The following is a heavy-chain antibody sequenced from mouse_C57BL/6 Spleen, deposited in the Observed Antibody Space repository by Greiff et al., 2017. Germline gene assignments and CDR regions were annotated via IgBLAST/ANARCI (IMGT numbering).Heavy chain of an antibody. CDR2: IYPGSGST. CDR1: GYTFTSYW. D-gene: IGHD2-4*01. J-gene: IGHJ3*01. Sequence: VQLQQPGAELVQPGASVKMSCTASGYTFTSYWITWVKQRPGQGLEWIGNIYPGSGSTNYNEKFQSKATLTVDTSSSTAYMQLSSLTSEDSAVYYCARRDYDGGFAYWGQGTLVTVSA. CDR3: ARRDYDGGFAY. V-gene: IGHV1-55*01.